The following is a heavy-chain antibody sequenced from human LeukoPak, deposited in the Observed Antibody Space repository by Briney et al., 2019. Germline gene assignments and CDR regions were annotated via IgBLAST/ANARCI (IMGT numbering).Heavy chain of an antibody. CDR2: IIPIFGTA. V-gene: IGHV1-69*13. J-gene: IGHJ6*02. CDR1: GGTFSGYA. CDR3: ARAPVRGWNDEISGMDV. Sequence: GASVTVSCTASGGTFSGYAISWVRQAPGQGLEWMGGIIPIFGTANYAQKFQGRVTITADESTSTAYMELSSLRSEDTAVYYCARAPVRGWNDEISGMDVWGQGTTATVSS. D-gene: IGHD1-1*01.